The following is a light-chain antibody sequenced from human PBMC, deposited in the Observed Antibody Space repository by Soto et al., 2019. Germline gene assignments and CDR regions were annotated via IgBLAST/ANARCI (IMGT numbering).Light chain of an antibody. J-gene: IGKJ2*01. CDR1: QSLSTY. V-gene: IGKV3-11*01. CDR2: DVS. CDR3: QQRSTWPPGYT. Sequence: ENVLTQSPATLSLSPGERATLSCRASQSLSTYLAWYQQKPGQAPRLLIYDVSNRATDIPARFSGSGSGSDFTLTISSLEPEDFAVYYCQQRSTWPPGYTFGQGTKLEIK.